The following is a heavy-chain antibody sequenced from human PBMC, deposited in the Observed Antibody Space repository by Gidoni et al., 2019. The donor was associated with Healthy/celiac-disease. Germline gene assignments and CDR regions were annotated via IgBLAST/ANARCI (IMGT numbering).Heavy chain of an antibody. J-gene: IGHJ3*02. CDR3: AKDLMATIFRSAFDI. V-gene: IGHV3-9*01. Sequence: EVQMVESGGGLVQPGRSLRLSCAASGFTFDDYSIHWVRQAQGKGLGSVSVIIWNSGSIGYDDSVKGRFTISRDNAKNSLYLQMNSLRAEDTALYYCAKDLMATIFRSAFDIWCQGTMVTVSS. CDR2: IIWNSGSI. CDR1: GFTFDDYS. D-gene: IGHD3-9*01.